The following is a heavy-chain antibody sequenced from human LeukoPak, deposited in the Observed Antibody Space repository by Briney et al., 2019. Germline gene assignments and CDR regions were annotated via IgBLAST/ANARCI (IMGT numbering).Heavy chain of an antibody. CDR3: ARGYRGFDI. Sequence: GGSLRLSCAASGFTFSSYTMNWVRQAPGKGLEWVSSISSSSNYIYYTDSLKGRFTISRDNAENSLYLQMNSLRAEDTAVYYCARGYRGFDIWGQGTMVTVSS. J-gene: IGHJ3*02. CDR1: GFTFSSYT. D-gene: IGHD5-18*01. CDR2: ISSSSNYI. V-gene: IGHV3-21*01.